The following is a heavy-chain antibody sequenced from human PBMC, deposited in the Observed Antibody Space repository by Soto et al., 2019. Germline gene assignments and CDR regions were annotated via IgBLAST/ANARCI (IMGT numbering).Heavy chain of an antibody. J-gene: IGHJ5*02. CDR3: ARGRSNDFSSSPPPRFDP. CDR2: IGTLRDT. Sequence: GGSPRLSCVASGFTFKTYDMYWVRQVPGQGLEWVSGIGTLRDTYYSASVAGRFIVSRENGRNSLYLQMNSLRAGDSGIYFCARGRSNDFSSSPPPRFDPWGRGTLVTVSS. V-gene: IGHV3-13*01. D-gene: IGHD2-21*02. CDR1: GFTFKTYD.